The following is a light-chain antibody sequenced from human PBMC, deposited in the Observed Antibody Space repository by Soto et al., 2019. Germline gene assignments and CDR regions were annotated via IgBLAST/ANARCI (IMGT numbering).Light chain of an antibody. CDR1: QSVSSSF. Sequence: EIVLTQSPGTLSLSPGERATLSCRASQSVSSSFLAWYQQKPGQAPRLLIYGASSRATGIPDRFSGSGSGTDVTLTISRLEPEDVAVYYCQQYCSSHLTFGGGTKVEIK. CDR2: GAS. V-gene: IGKV3-20*01. J-gene: IGKJ4*01. CDR3: QQYCSSHLT.